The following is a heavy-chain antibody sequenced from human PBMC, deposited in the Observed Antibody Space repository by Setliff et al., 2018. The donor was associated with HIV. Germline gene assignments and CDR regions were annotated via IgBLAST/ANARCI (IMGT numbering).Heavy chain of an antibody. J-gene: IGHJ6*03. CDR2: IYTSGST. V-gene: IGHV4-4*07. CDR1: GDSIGYYY. Sequence: SETLSLTCTVSGDSIGYYYWSWIRQPAGRGLEWMGRIYTSGSTNYNPSLKSRVTMSVDTSENQISLKLSSVTAADTAVFYCAREFYHYDSSDYYSDYYYYYMDVWGKGTTVTVSS. CDR3: AREFYHYDSSDYYSDYYYYYMDV. D-gene: IGHD3-22*01.